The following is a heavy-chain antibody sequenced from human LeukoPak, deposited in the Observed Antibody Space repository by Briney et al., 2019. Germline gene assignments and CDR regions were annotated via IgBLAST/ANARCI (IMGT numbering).Heavy chain of an antibody. J-gene: IGHJ4*02. D-gene: IGHD1-14*01. CDR3: ARVEEAAVGTD. V-gene: IGHV3-21*01. Sequence: GGSLRLSCAASGFTFSSYSMNWVRQAPGKGLEWVSSISSSSSYIYYADSVKGRFTISRDNAKNSLYLQMNSLRAEDTAVYYCARVEEAAVGTDWGRGTLVTVSS. CDR1: GFTFSSYS. CDR2: ISSSSSYI.